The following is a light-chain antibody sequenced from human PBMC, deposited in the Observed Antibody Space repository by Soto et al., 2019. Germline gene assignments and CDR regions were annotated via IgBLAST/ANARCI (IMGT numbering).Light chain of an antibody. CDR2: AAS. CDR1: QVISNY. J-gene: IGKJ4*01. CDR3: QQYNSAPLT. V-gene: IGKV1-27*01. Sequence: DIQMTQSPSSLSASVGDRVTITCLASQVISNYLAWYQQKPGKVPKLLIYAASTLQSGVPSRFSGSGSGTDFTLTISSLQPDDVATYYCQQYNSAPLTFGGGTKVDIK.